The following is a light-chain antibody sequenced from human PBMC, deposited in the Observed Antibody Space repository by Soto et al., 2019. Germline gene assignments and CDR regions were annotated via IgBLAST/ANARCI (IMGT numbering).Light chain of an antibody. CDR1: QSVSSSY. Sequence: EIVLTQSPGTLSLSPGERATLSCRARQSVSSSYLAWYQQKPGQAPRLLIYGASSRATGIPDRFSGSESGTDFTLTISRLEPEGFAVYYCQQYGSSLTVGGGTKVEIK. CDR3: QQYGSSLT. J-gene: IGKJ4*02. CDR2: GAS. V-gene: IGKV3-20*01.